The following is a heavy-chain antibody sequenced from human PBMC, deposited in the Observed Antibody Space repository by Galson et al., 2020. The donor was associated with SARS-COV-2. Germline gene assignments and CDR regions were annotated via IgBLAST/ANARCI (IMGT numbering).Heavy chain of an antibody. CDR1: GGSFSGYY. Sequence: SQTLSLTCAVYGGSFSGYYWSWIRQPPGKGLEWIGEINHSGSTNYNPSLKSRVTISVDTSKNQFSLKLSSVTAADTAAYYCASSGYSGYAGPGGLYGMDVWGPGTPVTVSS. CDR3: ASSGYSGYAGPGGLYGMDV. V-gene: IGHV4-34*01. CDR2: INHSGST. D-gene: IGHD5-12*01. J-gene: IGHJ6*02.